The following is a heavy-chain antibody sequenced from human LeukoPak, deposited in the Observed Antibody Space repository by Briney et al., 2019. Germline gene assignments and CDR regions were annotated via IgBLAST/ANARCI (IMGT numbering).Heavy chain of an antibody. CDR1: GDSISSSNYY. CDR3: ARALSGSYSQYFQH. Sequence: SETLSLTCAVFGDSISSSNYYWGWIRQPPGKGLEWIGSINYSGSTYYNPSLKSRVTISVDTSKNQFSLKLSSVTAADTAVYYYARALSGSYSQYFQHWGQGTLVTVSS. D-gene: IGHD1-26*01. V-gene: IGHV4-39*07. CDR2: INYSGST. J-gene: IGHJ1*01.